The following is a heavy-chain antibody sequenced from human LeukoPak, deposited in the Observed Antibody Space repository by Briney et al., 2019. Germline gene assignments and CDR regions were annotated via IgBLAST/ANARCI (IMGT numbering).Heavy chain of an antibody. V-gene: IGHV1-24*01. CDR1: GYTLTELS. CDR3: ATAPLGSPSWFDP. J-gene: IGHJ5*02. CDR2: FDPEDGET. Sequence: GASVKVSCKVSGYTLTELSMHWVRQAPGKGLEGMGGFDPEDGETIYAQKFQGRVTMTEDTSTDTAYMELSSLRSEDTAVYYCATAPLGSPSWFDPWGQGTLVTVSS.